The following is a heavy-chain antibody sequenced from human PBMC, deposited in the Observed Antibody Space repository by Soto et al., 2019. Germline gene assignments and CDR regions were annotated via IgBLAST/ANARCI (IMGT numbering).Heavy chain of an antibody. Sequence: ASETLSLTCTVSGGPISSSGFHWGWIRQPPGKGLEWIANFYYSGSPYYNPSLKSRVTIFADASKNQFSLKVGSVTAADTAVYYCARQRSGYNYGPDSWGQGALVTVSS. V-gene: IGHV4-39*01. J-gene: IGHJ4*02. CDR2: FYYSGSP. D-gene: IGHD5-18*01. CDR1: GGPISSSGFH. CDR3: ARQRSGYNYGPDS.